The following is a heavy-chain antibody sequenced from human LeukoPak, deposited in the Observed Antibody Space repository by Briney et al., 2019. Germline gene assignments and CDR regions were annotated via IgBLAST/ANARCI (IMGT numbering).Heavy chain of an antibody. Sequence: SETLSLTCTVSGGSISGYYLSWIRRSPGRGLEWIGYIYDSGSTNYNPSLKSRVIISLDTSKTQVSLKVRSVTAADTAVYYCARGWDTGYGYYGMDVWGQGTTVTVSS. CDR3: ARGWDTGYGYYGMDV. CDR1: GGSISGYY. J-gene: IGHJ6*02. D-gene: IGHD5-18*01. CDR2: IYDSGST. V-gene: IGHV4-59*01.